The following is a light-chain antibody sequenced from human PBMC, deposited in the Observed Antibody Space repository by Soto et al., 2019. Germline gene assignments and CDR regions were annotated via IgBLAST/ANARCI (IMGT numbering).Light chain of an antibody. CDR2: INMDGSH. Sequence: QPVLTQSPSASASLGASVKLTCTLSSGHGSYAIAWHQQQPEKGPRYLMKINMDGSHTKGDGIPDRFSGSSSGAERYLTISSLQSEEEADYYCQTWGTGIAVFGGGTQLTVL. V-gene: IGLV4-69*01. CDR3: QTWGTGIAV. J-gene: IGLJ7*01. CDR1: SGHGSYA.